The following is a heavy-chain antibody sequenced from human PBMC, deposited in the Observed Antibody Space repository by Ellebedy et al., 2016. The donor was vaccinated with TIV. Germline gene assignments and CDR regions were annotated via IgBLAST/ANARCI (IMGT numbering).Heavy chain of an antibody. V-gene: IGHV3-74*01. CDR2: IDNDGTRT. Sequence: GGSLRLXXAASGITFSRYWMHWVRQAPGKGLVWVSRIDNDGTRTDYADSVKGRFTISRDNAKSTLYLQMNSLRAEDSALYYCASGMVVSMTGTSDYWGQGTLVTVSS. CDR1: GITFSRYW. CDR3: ASGMVVSMTGTSDY. J-gene: IGHJ4*02. D-gene: IGHD2-8*02.